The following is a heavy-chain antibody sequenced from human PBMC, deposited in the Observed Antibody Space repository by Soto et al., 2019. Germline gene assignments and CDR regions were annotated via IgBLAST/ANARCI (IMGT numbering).Heavy chain of an antibody. V-gene: IGHV4-59*01. CDR1: GGSISSYY. J-gene: IGHJ6*02. D-gene: IGHD6-25*01. CDR3: AREARLDYYYYYGMDV. Sequence: QVQLQESGPGLVKPSETLSLTCTVSGGSISSYYWSWIRQPPGKGLEWIGYIYYSGSTNYNHSLKTRVTISVDTSKNQFSLELSSVTAADTAVYYCAREARLDYYYYYGMDVWGQGTTVTFSS. CDR2: IYYSGST.